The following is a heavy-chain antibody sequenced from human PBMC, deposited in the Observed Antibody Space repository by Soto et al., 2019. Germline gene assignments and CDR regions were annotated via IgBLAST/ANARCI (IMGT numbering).Heavy chain of an antibody. D-gene: IGHD6-19*01. CDR2: ISAYNGNT. CDR1: GDTFTSYG. J-gene: IGHJ3*02. CDR3: ARDPKIAVAGRSDAFDI. V-gene: IGHV1-18*01. Sequence: AAVKVSFKASGDTFTSYGISWVRQAPGQGLEWMGWISAYNGNTNYAQKLQGRVTMTTDTSTSTAYMELRSLRSDDTAVYYCARDPKIAVAGRSDAFDIWGQGTMVTVSS.